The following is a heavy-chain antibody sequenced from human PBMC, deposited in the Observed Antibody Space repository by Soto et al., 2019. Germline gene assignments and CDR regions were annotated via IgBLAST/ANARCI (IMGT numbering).Heavy chain of an antibody. CDR3: AKVPSSWYGYYFEC. CDR2: ISGSGGST. CDR1: GFTFSSYA. Sequence: GSLRLSCAASGFTFSSYAMSWVRQAPGKGLEWVSAISGSGGSTYYADSVRGRFTISRDNSKNTLYLQMNSLRAEDTAVYYCAKVPSSWYGYYFECWGQGTLVTVSS. D-gene: IGHD6-13*01. J-gene: IGHJ4*02. V-gene: IGHV3-23*01.